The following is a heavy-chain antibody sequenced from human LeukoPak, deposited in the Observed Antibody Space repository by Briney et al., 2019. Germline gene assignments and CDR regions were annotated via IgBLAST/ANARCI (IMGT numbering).Heavy chain of an antibody. CDR2: ISSSGSTI. CDR1: GFTFSSYE. Sequence: GGSLRLSCAASGFTFSSYEMNWVRQAPGKGLEWVSYISSSGSTIYYADSVKGRFTISRDNAKNSLYLQMNSLRAEDTAVYYCAKTYYYDSSGYYPRYYFDYWGQGTLVTVSS. J-gene: IGHJ4*02. CDR3: AKTYYYDSSGYYPRYYFDY. D-gene: IGHD3-22*01. V-gene: IGHV3-48*03.